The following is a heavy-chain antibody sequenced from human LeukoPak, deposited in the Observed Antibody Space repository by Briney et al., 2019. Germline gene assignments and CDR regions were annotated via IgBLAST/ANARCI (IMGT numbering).Heavy chain of an antibody. CDR3: AAGTAADF. J-gene: IGHJ4*02. V-gene: IGHV3-11*03. Sequence: GGSLRLSCVVSGIPFSDYYMNWIRQAPGKGLEWISYISSSSSYTDYADSVKGRFTISRDNAKSALYFHLNSLRLEDTAVYYCAAGTAADFWGQGTLVTVSS. D-gene: IGHD6-13*01. CDR2: ISSSSSYT. CDR1: GIPFSDYY.